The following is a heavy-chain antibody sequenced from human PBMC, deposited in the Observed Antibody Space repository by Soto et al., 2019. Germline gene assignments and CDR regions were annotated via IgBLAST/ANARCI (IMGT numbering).Heavy chain of an antibody. CDR3: VRNWRYYGGDYYYGMDA. CDR2: IYWDDDE. Sequence: ITLKESGPTLVKPTQTLTLTCTFSGFSLNTGGVGVGWVRQPRGKAMEWLALIYWDDDERYRPSLRSRLNNTXHXTXNEXVLTMTNMDPEDTATYYCVRNWRYYGGDYYYGMDAWGQGTTVTVSS. V-gene: IGHV2-5*02. CDR1: GFSLNTGGVG. D-gene: IGHD3-10*01. J-gene: IGHJ6*02.